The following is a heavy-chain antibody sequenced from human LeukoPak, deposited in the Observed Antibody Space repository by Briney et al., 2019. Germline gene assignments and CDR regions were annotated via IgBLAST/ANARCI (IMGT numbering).Heavy chain of an antibody. CDR3: ARYSSIWYVGD. CDR2: ISSSSSCI. J-gene: IGHJ4*02. D-gene: IGHD6-13*01. V-gene: IGHV3-21*01. Sequence: GGSLRLSCAASGFTFSSYSMNSVRQAPGKGLEWVSSISSSSSCIYYSDSVKGRFTISRDNAKNSLYLQLNSLRAEDTAVYYCARYSSIWYVGDWGQGTLVTVSS. CDR1: GFTFSSYS.